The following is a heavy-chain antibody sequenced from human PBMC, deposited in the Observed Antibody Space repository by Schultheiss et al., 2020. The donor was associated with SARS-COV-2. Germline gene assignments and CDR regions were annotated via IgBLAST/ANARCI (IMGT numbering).Heavy chain of an antibody. J-gene: IGHJ6*02. CDR1: GFTFSSYS. CDR3: ARSLYHYDFWSGYYTSGGGYYYGMDV. D-gene: IGHD3-3*01. CDR2: ISSSSSYI. Sequence: GGSLRLSCAASGFTFSSYSMNWVRQAPGKGLEWFSSISSSSSYIYYADSVKGRFTISRDNAKNSLYLQMNSLRAEDTAVYYCARSLYHYDFWSGYYTSGGGYYYGMDVWGQGTTVTVSS. V-gene: IGHV3-21*01.